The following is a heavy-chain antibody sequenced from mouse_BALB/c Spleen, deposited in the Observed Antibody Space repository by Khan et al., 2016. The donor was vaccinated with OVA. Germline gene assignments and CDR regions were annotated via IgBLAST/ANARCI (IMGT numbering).Heavy chain of an antibody. J-gene: IGHJ3*01. Sequence: QVQLKQSGAELVRPGASVTLSCKASGYTFPDYELHWVKQTPVHGLEWIGVIDPKTGVTAYNQKFKGKVTLTADKSSSTAYMELRSLTSEDSAVYYCTRSTFAYWGQGTLVTVSA. CDR2: IDPKTGVT. V-gene: IGHV1-15*01. CDR3: TRSTFAY. CDR1: GYTFPDYE.